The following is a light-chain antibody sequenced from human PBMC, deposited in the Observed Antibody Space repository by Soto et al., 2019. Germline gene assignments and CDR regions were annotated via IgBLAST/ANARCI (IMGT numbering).Light chain of an antibody. V-gene: IGKV3-20*01. CDR3: KQYGGPPSWT. Sequence: EIALTQSPGTLSLSPGERATLSCRASQSVSSSYLAWYQQKPGQAPRLIIYGTSSRATGSPDRFSGSGSGTDFTLTISRLEPEDFAVYYCKQYGGPPSWTFGQGTKVEIK. CDR1: QSVSSSY. CDR2: GTS. J-gene: IGKJ1*01.